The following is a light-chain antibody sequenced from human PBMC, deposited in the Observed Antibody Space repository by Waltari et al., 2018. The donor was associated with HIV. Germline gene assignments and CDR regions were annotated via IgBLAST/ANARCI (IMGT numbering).Light chain of an antibody. CDR3: CSYAGDSNYV. CDR1: SSDLGLYNL. J-gene: IGLJ1*01. Sequence: QSALTQPASVSGSLGQSISISCSGRSSDLGLYNLFSWYQVSPGKAPKLIIHEVNKRPSGVSDRFSGSKSGKTASLTISGLQTEDEADYYCCSYAGDSNYVFGTGTKVTVL. V-gene: IGLV2-23*02. CDR2: EVN.